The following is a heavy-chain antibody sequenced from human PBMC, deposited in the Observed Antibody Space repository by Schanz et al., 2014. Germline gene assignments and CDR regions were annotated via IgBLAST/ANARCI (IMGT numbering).Heavy chain of an antibody. CDR1: GFSVSSNF. Sequence: EVQLVESGGGLVQPGGSLRLSCAASGFSVSSNFMTWVRQAPGKGLEWVSLIYSGGDTNYAGSVKGRFTISRDNSKNTLFLQMNSLRAEDTAVYYCARVRYDILTDYYTEYYFDSWGQGTLVAVSS. CDR3: ARVRYDILTDYYTEYYFDS. V-gene: IGHV3-66*01. CDR2: IYSGGDT. D-gene: IGHD3-9*01. J-gene: IGHJ4*02.